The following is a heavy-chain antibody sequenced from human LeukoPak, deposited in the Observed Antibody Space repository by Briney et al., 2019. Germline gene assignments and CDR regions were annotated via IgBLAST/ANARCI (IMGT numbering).Heavy chain of an antibody. CDR3: ARDSLYGVVDY. V-gene: IGHV1-18*01. J-gene: IGHJ4*02. CDR1: GYSFSGHG. CDR2: ISAYNGNT. Sequence: GASVKVSCKASGYSFSGHGITWVRQAPGQGLEWMGWISAYNGNTKYAQNLQGRVTMTTDISTSTAYMELRSLRSDDTAVYYCARDSLYGVVDYWGQGTLVTVSS. D-gene: IGHD4-17*01.